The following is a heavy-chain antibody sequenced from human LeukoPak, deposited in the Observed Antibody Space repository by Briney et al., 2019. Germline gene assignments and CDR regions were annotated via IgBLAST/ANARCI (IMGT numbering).Heavy chain of an antibody. CDR2: INHSGST. CDR1: GGSFSGYY. V-gene: IGHV4-34*01. Sequence: MTSETLSLTCAVYGGSFSGYYWSWIRQPPGKGLEWIGEINHSGSTNYNPSLKSRVTISVDTSKNHFSLTLSSVTAADTAVYYCARDLYSYRYLHDAFDIWGQGTMVTVSS. D-gene: IGHD6-13*01. CDR3: ARDLYSYRYLHDAFDI. J-gene: IGHJ3*02.